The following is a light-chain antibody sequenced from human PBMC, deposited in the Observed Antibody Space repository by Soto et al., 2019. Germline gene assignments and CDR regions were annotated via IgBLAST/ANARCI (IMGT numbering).Light chain of an antibody. V-gene: IGKV1-13*02. Sequence: AIQLTQSPSSLSASVGDRVTITCRASQGISSALAWYQQKPGKAPKLLIYDACSLESGVPSRFSGGGSGTDSTLTISSLQPEDFATYYCQQFNSYPTTFGQGTKLEIK. J-gene: IGKJ2*01. CDR1: QGISSA. CDR3: QQFNSYPTT. CDR2: DAC.